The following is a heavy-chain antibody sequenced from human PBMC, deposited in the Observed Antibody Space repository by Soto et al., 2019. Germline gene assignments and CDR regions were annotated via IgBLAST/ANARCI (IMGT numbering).Heavy chain of an antibody. CDR2: IYYSGST. CDR3: ARHWGSNDIVLMVYAILGGWFDP. V-gene: IGHV4-39*01. D-gene: IGHD2-8*01. CDR1: GGSISSSSYY. J-gene: IGHJ5*02. Sequence: SETLSLTCTVSGGSISSSSYYWGWIRQPPGKGLEWIGSIYYSGSTYNNPSLKSRVTISVDTSKNQFSLKLSSVAAADTAVYYCARHWGSNDIVLMVYAILGGWFDPWGQGTLVTVSS.